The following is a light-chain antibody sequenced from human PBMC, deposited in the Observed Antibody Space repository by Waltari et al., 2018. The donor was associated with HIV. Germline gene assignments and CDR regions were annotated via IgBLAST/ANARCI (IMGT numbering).Light chain of an antibody. V-gene: IGLV2-14*01. CDR2: AVY. Sequence: SALTQPASVSGSPGQSITISCPCPPIDMTPFNFVSWYQQSPGSAPKLLLFAVYFRPSGVSDRFSGSKSGDTASLTISALRAEDEGDYFCSSYSTRGFVLFGGGTKVTVL. CDR3: SSYSTRGFVL. CDR1: PIDMTPFNF. J-gene: IGLJ3*02.